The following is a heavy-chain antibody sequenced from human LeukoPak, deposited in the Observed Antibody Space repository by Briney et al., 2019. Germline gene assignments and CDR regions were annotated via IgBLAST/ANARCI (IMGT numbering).Heavy chain of an antibody. D-gene: IGHD3-10*01. Sequence: PGGSLRLSCAASGFTFSSYGMHWVRQAPGKGLEWVAFIRYDGSNKYYADSVKGRFTISRDNSKNTLYLQMNSLRAEDTAVYYCARSTEKSWFGEFISVGYMDVWGKGTTVTISS. V-gene: IGHV3-30*02. CDR1: GFTFSSYG. CDR2: IRYDGSNK. J-gene: IGHJ6*03. CDR3: ARSTEKSWFGEFISVGYMDV.